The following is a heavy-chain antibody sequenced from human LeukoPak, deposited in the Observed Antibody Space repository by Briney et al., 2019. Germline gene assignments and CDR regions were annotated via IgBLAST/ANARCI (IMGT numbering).Heavy chain of an antibody. CDR1: GLTFSSYG. V-gene: IGHV3-74*01. CDR2: INSDGGST. D-gene: IGHD3-9*01. Sequence: GGSLRLSCAASGLTFSSYGMHWVRQAPGKGLEWVSRINSDGGSTTYADSVKGRFTISRDNAKNTMYLQMSSLRADDSAVYYCGRGGLTGQMAAFDYWGQGALVTVST. CDR3: GRGGLTGQMAAFDY. J-gene: IGHJ4*02.